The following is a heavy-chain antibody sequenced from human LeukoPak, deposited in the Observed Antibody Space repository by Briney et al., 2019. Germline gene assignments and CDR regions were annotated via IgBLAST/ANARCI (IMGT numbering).Heavy chain of an antibody. J-gene: IGHJ6*02. CDR3: ARETIYCSGGSCYSGANYYYGMDV. Sequence: SQTLSLTCAISGDSVSSNSAAWNWIRQSPSRGLEWLGRTYYRSKWYNDYAVSVKSRITINPDTSKNQFSLQLNSVTPEDTAVYYCARETIYCSGGSCYSGANYYYGMDVWGQGTPVTVSS. CDR1: GDSVSSNSAA. CDR2: TYYRSKWYN. V-gene: IGHV6-1*01. D-gene: IGHD2-15*01.